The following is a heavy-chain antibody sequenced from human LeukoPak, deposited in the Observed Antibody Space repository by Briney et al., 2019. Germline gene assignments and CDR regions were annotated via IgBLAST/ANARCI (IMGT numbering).Heavy chain of an antibody. CDR3: ARLRGIQPSYFDY. Sequence: SETLSLTCTVSGGSISSRSYYWGWIRQPPGKGLEWIGTIYYSGTTYYNPSLKSRVTMSVDTSRNQFSLKLSSVTAADTAVHYCARLRGIQPSYFDYWGQGTLVTVSS. CDR2: IYYSGTT. CDR1: GGSISSRSYY. V-gene: IGHV4-39*07. J-gene: IGHJ4*02. D-gene: IGHD5-12*01.